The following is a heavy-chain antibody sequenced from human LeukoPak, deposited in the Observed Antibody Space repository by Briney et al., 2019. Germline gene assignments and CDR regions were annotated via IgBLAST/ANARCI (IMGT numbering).Heavy chain of an antibody. CDR1: GGTFSSYA. CDR2: IIPIFGTA. Sequence: ASVKVSCKASGGTFSSYAISWVRQAPGQGLEWMGGIIPIFGTANYAQKFQGRVTITADESTGTAYMELSSLRSEDTAVYYCARGYDFWSGHSYFDYWGQGTLVTVSS. J-gene: IGHJ4*02. D-gene: IGHD3-3*01. CDR3: ARGYDFWSGHSYFDY. V-gene: IGHV1-69*01.